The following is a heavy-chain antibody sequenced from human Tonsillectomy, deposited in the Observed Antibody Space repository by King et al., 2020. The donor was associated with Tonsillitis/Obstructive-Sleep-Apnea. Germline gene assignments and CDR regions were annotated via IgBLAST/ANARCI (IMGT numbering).Heavy chain of an antibody. J-gene: IGHJ5*02. CDR2: INHSGST. D-gene: IGHD6-13*01. CDR1: GGSFSGYY. Sequence: VQLQQWGAGLLKPSETLSLTCAVYGGSFSGYYWSWIRQPPGKGLGWIGEINHSGSTNYNPSLKSRVTISVDTSKNQFSLKLSSGTAADTAVYYCARGSSWEGWFDPWGQGTLVTVSS. V-gene: IGHV4-34*01. CDR3: ARGSSWEGWFDP.